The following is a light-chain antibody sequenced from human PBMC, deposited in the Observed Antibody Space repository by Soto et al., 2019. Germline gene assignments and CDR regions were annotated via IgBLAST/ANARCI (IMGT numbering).Light chain of an antibody. Sequence: QSVLTQPASVSGSPGQSITISCTGTSSDVGAYDFVSWYQQHPAKAPKLMIYEVSNRPSGVSNRFSGSKSVNTATLTISGLQAEDESYYYCNSYTSSSTRVCGTGTRVTVL. V-gene: IGLV2-14*03. CDR3: NSYTSSSTRV. J-gene: IGLJ1*01. CDR2: EVS. CDR1: SSDVGAYDF.